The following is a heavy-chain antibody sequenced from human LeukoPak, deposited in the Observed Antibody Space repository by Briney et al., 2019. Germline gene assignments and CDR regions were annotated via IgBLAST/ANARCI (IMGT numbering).Heavy chain of an antibody. Sequence: ASVKVSCKASGYTFTGYNMHWVRQAPGQGLEWMGWINPNSGGTNYAQEFQGRVTMTGDTSISTAYMELSRLRSDDTAVYYCARQLVGLWDAFDIWGQGTMVTVSS. V-gene: IGHV1-2*02. CDR3: ARQLVGLWDAFDI. CDR2: INPNSGGT. CDR1: GYTFTGYN. D-gene: IGHD6-6*01. J-gene: IGHJ3*02.